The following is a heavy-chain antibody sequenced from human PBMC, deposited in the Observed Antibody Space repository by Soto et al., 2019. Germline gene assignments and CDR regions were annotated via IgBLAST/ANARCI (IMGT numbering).Heavy chain of an antibody. CDR2: IYYSGST. V-gene: IGHV4-39*01. CDR3: ARPKVRGGDYYGMDV. J-gene: IGHJ6*02. D-gene: IGHD3-10*01. Sequence: PSETLSLTCTVSGGSISSSSYYWGWIRQPPGKGLEWIGSIYYSGSTYYNPSLKSRVTISVDTSKNQFSLKLSSVTAADTAVYYCARPKVRGGDYYGMDVWGQGTTVTVSS. CDR1: GGSISSSSYY.